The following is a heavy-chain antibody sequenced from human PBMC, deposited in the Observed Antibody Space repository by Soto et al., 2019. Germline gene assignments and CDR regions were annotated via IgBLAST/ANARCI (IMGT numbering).Heavy chain of an antibody. Sequence: ASVKVSCKASGYTFASYYMHWVRQAPGQGLEWMGIINPSGGSTSYAQKFQGRVTMTRDTSTSTVYMELSSLRSEDTAVYYCARGGQLYSRIAVAGAPAFDIWGRGTMVTVSS. CDR1: GYTFASYY. CDR3: ARGGQLYSRIAVAGAPAFDI. CDR2: INPSGGST. J-gene: IGHJ3*02. D-gene: IGHD6-19*01. V-gene: IGHV1-46*03.